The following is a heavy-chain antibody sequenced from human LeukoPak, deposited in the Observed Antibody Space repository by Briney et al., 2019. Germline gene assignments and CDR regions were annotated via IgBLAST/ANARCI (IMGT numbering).Heavy chain of an antibody. D-gene: IGHD3-10*01. CDR1: GFTFSSYA. CDR3: AKETMVRGDWWAFDY. J-gene: IGHJ4*02. V-gene: IGHV3-23*01. Sequence: GGSLRLSCAASGFTFSSYAMSWVRQAPGKGLEWVSATSGSGGSTYYADSVKGRFTISRDNSKNTLYLQMNSLRAEDTAVYYCAKETMVRGDWWAFDYWGQGTLVTVSS. CDR2: TSGSGGST.